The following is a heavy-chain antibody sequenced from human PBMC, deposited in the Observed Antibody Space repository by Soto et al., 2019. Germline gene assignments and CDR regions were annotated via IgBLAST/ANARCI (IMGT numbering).Heavy chain of an antibody. J-gene: IGHJ3*02. CDR2: ISAYNGNT. CDR1: GYTFTSYG. Sequence: GASVKVSCKASGYTFTSYGISWVRQAPGQGLEWMGWISAYNGNTNYAQKFQGRVTMTTDTSTSTAYIELSSLRSEDTAVYYCARDLLWVAATPSSGRDAFEIWGQGTMVTFPS. CDR3: ARDLLWVAATPSSGRDAFEI. D-gene: IGHD2-15*01. V-gene: IGHV1-18*01.